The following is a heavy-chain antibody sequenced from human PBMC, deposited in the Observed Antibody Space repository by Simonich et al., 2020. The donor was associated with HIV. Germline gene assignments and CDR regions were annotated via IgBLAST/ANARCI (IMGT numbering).Heavy chain of an antibody. CDR2: DKPEDGET. CDR3: AAVKYYYDSSGFSYDGVDV. Sequence: QVQLVQYGAEVKKPGASVKVSCKFSGYTLTELSMHCVRKAPGKGVEWMGGDKPEDGETIYEQEFQGRVTRTQDSSTDTAHMELSSLTSEDTAVYFCAAVKYYYDSSGFSYDGVDVWGQGTMVTVSS. CDR1: GYTLTELS. V-gene: IGHV1-24*01. D-gene: IGHD3-22*01. J-gene: IGHJ3*01.